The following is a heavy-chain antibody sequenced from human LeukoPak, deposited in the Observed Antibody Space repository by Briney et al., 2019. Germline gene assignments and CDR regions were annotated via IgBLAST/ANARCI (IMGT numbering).Heavy chain of an antibody. CDR1: GYTFTSYY. CDR2: FDPEDGET. Sequence: ASVKVSCKASGYTFTSYYMHWVRQAPGKGLEWMGGFDPEDGETIYAQKFQGRVTMTEDTSTDTAYMELSSLRSEDTAVYYCATAKWDTAMDNFDYWGQGTLVTVSS. D-gene: IGHD5-18*01. CDR3: ATAKWDTAMDNFDY. J-gene: IGHJ4*02. V-gene: IGHV1-24*01.